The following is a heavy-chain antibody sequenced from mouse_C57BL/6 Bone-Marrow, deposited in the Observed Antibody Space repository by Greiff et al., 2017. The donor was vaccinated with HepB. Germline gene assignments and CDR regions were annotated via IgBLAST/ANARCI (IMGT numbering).Heavy chain of an antibody. D-gene: IGHD2-10*02. J-gene: IGHJ1*03. CDR2: FYPGSGSI. Sequence: QVQLKESGAELVKPGASVKLSCKASGYTFTEYTIHWVKQRSGQGLEWIGWFYPGSGSIKYNEKFKDKATLTADKSSSTVYMELSRLTSEDSAVYFCARHEEGGYGNYEYFDVWGTGTTVTVSS. V-gene: IGHV1-62-2*01. CDR1: GYTFTEYT. CDR3: ARHEEGGYGNYEYFDV.